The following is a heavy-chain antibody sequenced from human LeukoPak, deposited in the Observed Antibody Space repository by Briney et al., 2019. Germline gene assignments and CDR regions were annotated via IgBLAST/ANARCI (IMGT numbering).Heavy chain of an antibody. CDR1: GYTFTSYG. CDR3: ARFGFTGAVVPADSYYYYYYMDV. Sequence: ASVKVSCKASGYTFTSYGISWVRQAPGQGLEWMGWINAYNGNTNYAQKLQGRVTMTTDTSTSTAYMELRSLRSDDTAVHYCARFGFTGAVVPADSYYYYYYMDVWGKGTTVTVSS. V-gene: IGHV1-18*01. J-gene: IGHJ6*03. D-gene: IGHD2-2*01. CDR2: INAYNGNT.